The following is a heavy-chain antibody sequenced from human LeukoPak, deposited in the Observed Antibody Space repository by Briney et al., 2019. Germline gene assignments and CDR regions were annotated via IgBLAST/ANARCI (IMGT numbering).Heavy chain of an antibody. CDR2: INHSGST. J-gene: IGHJ3*02. CDR3: ARVRGSGSYHNKHDAFDI. CDR1: GGSYSGYY. V-gene: IGHV4-34*01. D-gene: IGHD3-10*01. Sequence: SETLSLTGAVYGGSYSGYYWSWIRQPPGKGLEWIGEINHSGSTNYNPSLKRRVTISVDTSKNQFSLKLSSVTAADTAVYYCARVRGSGSYHNKHDAFDIWGQGTMVTVSS.